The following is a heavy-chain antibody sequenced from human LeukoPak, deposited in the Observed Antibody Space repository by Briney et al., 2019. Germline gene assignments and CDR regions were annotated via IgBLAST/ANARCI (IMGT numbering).Heavy chain of an antibody. Sequence: GGSLRLSCAASEFTFSSYGMHWVRQAPGKGLEWVAVISYDGSNKYYADSVKGRFTISRDKSKNTLYLQMNSLRAEDTAVYYCAKDLLGGDSGSYYEVGELGMDVWGQGTTVTVSS. CDR3: AKDLLGGDSGSYYEVGELGMDV. CDR2: ISYDGSNK. V-gene: IGHV3-30*18. D-gene: IGHD1-26*01. CDR1: EFTFSSYG. J-gene: IGHJ6*02.